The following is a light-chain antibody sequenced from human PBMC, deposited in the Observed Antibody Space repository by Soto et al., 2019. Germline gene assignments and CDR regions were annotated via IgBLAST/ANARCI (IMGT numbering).Light chain of an antibody. Sequence: DIQMTQSPSSLSASVGDRVTITCRASQSISSYLNWYQQKPGKAPKLLIYAASSLQSGVPSRFSGSGSGTDFTLTISSLQPEDFETYYCQQRYSTPRFGPWTKVDI. CDR2: AAS. V-gene: IGKV1-39*01. CDR1: QSISSY. CDR3: QQRYSTPR. J-gene: IGKJ3*01.